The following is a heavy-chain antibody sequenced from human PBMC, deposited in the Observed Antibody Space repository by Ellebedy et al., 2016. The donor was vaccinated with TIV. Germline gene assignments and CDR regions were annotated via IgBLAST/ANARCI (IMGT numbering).Heavy chain of an antibody. CDR2: VYYSGDA. J-gene: IGHJ4*02. D-gene: IGHD2-21*02. CDR3: AGEYCGGDCYSFDY. CDR1: GSSIRSYY. V-gene: IGHV4-59*12. Sequence: ESLKISCNVSGSSIRSYYWSWIRQSPGKGLEWIGYVYYSGDANYNPSLRSRVAISVDTSKNQFSLKLNSVTAADTAVYYCAGEYCGGDCYSFDYWGQGALVTVSS.